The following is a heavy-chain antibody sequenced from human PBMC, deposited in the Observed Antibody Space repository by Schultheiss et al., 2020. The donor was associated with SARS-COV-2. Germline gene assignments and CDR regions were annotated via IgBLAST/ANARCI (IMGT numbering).Heavy chain of an antibody. V-gene: IGHV3-23*01. D-gene: IGHD6-13*01. CDR2: ISSSGGTT. CDR1: GFTFSSYG. J-gene: IGHJ6*02. CDR3: ASERSSSRDYYYYYGMDV. Sequence: GGSLRLSCSASGFTFSSYGMRWVRQAPGKGLEWVSVISSSGGTTYYADSVKGRFTMSRDNSKNTLYLQMNSLRAEDTAVYYCASERSSSRDYYYYYGMDVWGQGTTVTGSS.